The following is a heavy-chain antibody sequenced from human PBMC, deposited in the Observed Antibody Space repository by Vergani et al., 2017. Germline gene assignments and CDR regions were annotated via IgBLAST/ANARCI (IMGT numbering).Heavy chain of an antibody. CDR2: ISSSSSYI. D-gene: IGHD3-10*01. V-gene: IGHV3-21*01. Sequence: EVQLVESGGGLVKPGGSLRLSCAASGFTFSSYSMNWVRQAPGKGLEWVSSISSSSSYIYYADSVKGRFTISRDNAKNSLYLQMNSLRAEDTAVYYCARDWGAGVRGVTYFDDWGQGTLVTVSS. CDR3: ARDWGAGVRGVTYFDD. J-gene: IGHJ4*02. CDR1: GFTFSSYS.